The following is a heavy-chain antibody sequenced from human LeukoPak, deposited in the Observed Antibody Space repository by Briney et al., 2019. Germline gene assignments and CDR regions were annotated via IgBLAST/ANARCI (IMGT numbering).Heavy chain of an antibody. J-gene: IGHJ2*01. V-gene: IGHV4-34*01. CDR1: GGSFSGYY. CDR2: INHSGST. CDR3: ARPHPPTVTTPYWYFDL. D-gene: IGHD4-17*01. Sequence: SETLSLTCAVYGGSFSGYYWSWIRQPPGKGLEWIGEINHSGSTNYNPSLKSLVTISVDTSKNQFSLKLSSVTAADTAVYYCARPHPPTVTTPYWYFDLWGRGTLVTVSS.